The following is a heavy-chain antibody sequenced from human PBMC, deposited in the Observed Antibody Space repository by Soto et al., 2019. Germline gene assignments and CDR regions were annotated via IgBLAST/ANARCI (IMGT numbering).Heavy chain of an antibody. V-gene: IGHV3-23*01. J-gene: IGHJ4*02. CDR3: AKDPPTQGIAVAVHY. D-gene: IGHD6-19*01. Sequence: SGGSLRLSCAASGFTFSDYYMSWIRQAPGKGLEWVSSISGSGSSTYYADPVKGRFTISRDNSKNTLYLQMNSLRAEDTAVYYCAKDPPTQGIAVAVHYWGQGTLVTVSS. CDR2: ISGSGSST. CDR1: GFTFSDYY.